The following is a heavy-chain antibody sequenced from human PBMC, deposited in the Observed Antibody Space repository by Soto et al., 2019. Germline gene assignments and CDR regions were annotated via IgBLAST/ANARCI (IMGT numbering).Heavy chain of an antibody. Sequence: SETLSLTCTVSCGSISSSSYYWGWIRQPPGKGLEWIGSIYYSGSTYYNPSLKSRVTLSVDTSKNQFSLKLSSVTAAETAVYYCARGSSDDIFTPINYWGQGTLDTVSS. CDR2: IYYSGST. J-gene: IGHJ4*02. V-gene: IGHV4-39*01. CDR3: ARGSSDDIFTPINY. CDR1: CGSISSSSYY. D-gene: IGHD3-9*01.